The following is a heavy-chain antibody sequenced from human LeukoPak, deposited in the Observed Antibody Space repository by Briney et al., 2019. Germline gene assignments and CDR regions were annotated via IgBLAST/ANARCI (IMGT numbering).Heavy chain of an antibody. CDR3: AREGSDWNYYYYMDV. D-gene: IGHD6-19*01. CDR2: IKQDGSEK. Sequence: PGGSLRLSCAASGFTFGNAWMTWVRQAPGKGLEWVANIKQDGSEKYYVDSVKGRFTISRDNAKNSVYLQMNSLRAEDTAVYYCAREGSDWNYYYYMDVWGKGTTVTISS. CDR1: GFTFGNAW. J-gene: IGHJ6*03. V-gene: IGHV3-7*01.